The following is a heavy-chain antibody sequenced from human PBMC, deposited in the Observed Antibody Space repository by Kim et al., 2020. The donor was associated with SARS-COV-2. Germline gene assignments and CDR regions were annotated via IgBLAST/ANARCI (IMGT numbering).Heavy chain of an antibody. CDR3: ARDQGFTMVRGVRYYFDY. CDR1: GFTFSSYS. V-gene: IGHV3-21*01. D-gene: IGHD3-10*01. CDR2: ISSSSSYI. J-gene: IGHJ4*02. Sequence: GGSLRLSCAASGFTFSSYSMNWVRQAPGKGLEWVSSISSSSSYIYYADSVKGRFTISRDNAKNSLYLQMNSLRAEDTAVYYCARDQGFTMVRGVRYYFDYWGQGTLVTVSS.